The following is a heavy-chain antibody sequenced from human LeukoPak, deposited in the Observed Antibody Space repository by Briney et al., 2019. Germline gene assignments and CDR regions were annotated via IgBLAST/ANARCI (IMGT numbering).Heavy chain of an antibody. V-gene: IGHV4-34*01. CDR3: ARGIRFLEWLGSHWFDP. D-gene: IGHD3-3*01. CDR2: INHSGST. Sequence: SETPSLTCAVYGGSFSGYYWSWIRQPPGKGLEWIGEINHSGSTNYNPSLKSRVTISVDTSKNQFSLKLSSVTAADTAVYYCARGIRFLEWLGSHWFDPWGQGTLVTVSS. J-gene: IGHJ5*02. CDR1: GGSFSGYY.